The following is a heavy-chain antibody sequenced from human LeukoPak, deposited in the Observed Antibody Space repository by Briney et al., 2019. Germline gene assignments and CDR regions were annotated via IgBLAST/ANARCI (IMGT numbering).Heavy chain of an antibody. J-gene: IGHJ4*02. CDR3: ARASGSANQGFDY. CDR1: GFTFSDYY. V-gene: IGHV3-11*04. D-gene: IGHD1-26*01. Sequence: GGSLRLSCAASGFTFSDYYMSWIRQAPGKGLEWVSYISSSSRTIYYADSVKGRFTISRDNAKNSLYLQMNSLRAEDTAVYYCARASGSANQGFDYWGQGTLVTVSS. CDR2: ISSSSRTI.